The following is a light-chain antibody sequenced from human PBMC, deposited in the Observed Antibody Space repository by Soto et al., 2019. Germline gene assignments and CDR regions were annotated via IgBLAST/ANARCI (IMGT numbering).Light chain of an antibody. CDR3: QQYGSSSPMLT. J-gene: IGKJ2*01. V-gene: IGKV3-20*01. CDR2: GAS. CDR1: QSVSSSY. Sequence: EIVLTQSPGTLSLSPGERATLSCRASQSVSSSYLAWYQHKPGQAPRLLIYGASNRATGIPDRFSGSGSGTDFTLTISRLEPEDFAVFYCQQYGSSSPMLTFGQGTNLEI.